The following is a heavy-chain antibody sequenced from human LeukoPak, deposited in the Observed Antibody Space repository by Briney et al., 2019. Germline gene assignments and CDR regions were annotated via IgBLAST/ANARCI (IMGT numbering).Heavy chain of an antibody. Sequence: SETLSLTCTVSGGSISSYYWGWIRQPPGKGLEWIGTIYYSGSTYYNPSLKSRVTISVDTSKNQFSLKVNSVTAADTAMYYCARTEQWLPFDYWGQGTLVTVSS. CDR1: GGSISSYY. V-gene: IGHV4-39*07. CDR2: IYYSGST. J-gene: IGHJ4*02. CDR3: ARTEQWLPFDY. D-gene: IGHD6-19*01.